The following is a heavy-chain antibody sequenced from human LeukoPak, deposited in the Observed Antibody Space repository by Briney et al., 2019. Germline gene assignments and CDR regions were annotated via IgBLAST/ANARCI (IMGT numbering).Heavy chain of an antibody. V-gene: IGHV1-2*02. CDR1: GYTFTGYY. J-gene: IGHJ4*02. CDR2: INPNSGGT. D-gene: IGHD1-26*01. Sequence: ASVKVSCKSSGYTFTGYYMHWVRQAPGQGLEWMGWINPNSGGTNYAQKFQGRVTMTRDTSISTAYMELSRLRSDDTAVYYCARAYSGSYSGDDDDYWGQGTLVTVSS. CDR3: ARAYSGSYSGDDDDY.